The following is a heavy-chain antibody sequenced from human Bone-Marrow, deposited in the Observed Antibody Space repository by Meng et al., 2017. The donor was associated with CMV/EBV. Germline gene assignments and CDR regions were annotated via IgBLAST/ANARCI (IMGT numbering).Heavy chain of an antibody. V-gene: IGHV3-20*02. CDR1: GFTFDDYG. D-gene: IGHD1-26*01. J-gene: IGHJ5*02. Sequence: GESLKISFAASGFTFDDYGISWVRQVPGKGLEWVSGINWNGGSTVYADSVKGRFTISRDNAKNSLSLQMESLRAEDKALYNCARKLGWSYYTILFDPWGQGNLVTVSS. CDR3: ARKLGWSYYTILFDP. CDR2: INWNGGST.